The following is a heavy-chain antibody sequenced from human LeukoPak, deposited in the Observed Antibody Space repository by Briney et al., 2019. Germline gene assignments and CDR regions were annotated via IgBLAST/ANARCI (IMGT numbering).Heavy chain of an antibody. V-gene: IGHV1-2*02. D-gene: IGHD4-17*01. Sequence: GASVKVSCKASGYTFTGHYMHWVRQAPGQGLEWMGWINPNSGGTNYAQKFQGRVTMTRDTSISTAYMELSRLRSDDTAVYYCARVEVTRHNWFDPWGQGTLVTVSS. CDR1: GYTFTGHY. J-gene: IGHJ5*02. CDR2: INPNSGGT. CDR3: ARVEVTRHNWFDP.